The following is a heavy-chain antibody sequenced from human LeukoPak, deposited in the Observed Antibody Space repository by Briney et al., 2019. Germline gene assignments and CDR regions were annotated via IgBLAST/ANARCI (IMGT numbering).Heavy chain of an antibody. D-gene: IGHD2-2*02. V-gene: IGHV1-18*01. J-gene: IGHJ5*02. Sequence: ASVKVSCKAPGYTFTSYGISWVRQAPGQGLEWMGWISAYNGNTNYAQKLQGRVTMTTDTSTSTAYMELRSLRSDDTAVYYCAREYASYTDNWFDPWGQGTLVTVSS. CDR1: GYTFTSYG. CDR3: AREYASYTDNWFDP. CDR2: ISAYNGNT.